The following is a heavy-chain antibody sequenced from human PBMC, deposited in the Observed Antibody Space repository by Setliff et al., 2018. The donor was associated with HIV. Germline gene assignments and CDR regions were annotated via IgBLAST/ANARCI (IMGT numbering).Heavy chain of an antibody. CDR3: ARMEYDVRGRAPNWFDP. Sequence: ASVKVSCKASGYSFTTYDINWARQAPGQGLEWMGWVDPNTGNAGYEQKFQGRVTMTRDTSISTAYMELSSLTSEDTAVYYCARMEYDVRGRAPNWFDPWGPGTPVTVSS. D-gene: IGHD2-8*01. J-gene: IGHJ5*02. CDR1: GYSFTTYD. CDR2: VDPNTGNA. V-gene: IGHV1-8*01.